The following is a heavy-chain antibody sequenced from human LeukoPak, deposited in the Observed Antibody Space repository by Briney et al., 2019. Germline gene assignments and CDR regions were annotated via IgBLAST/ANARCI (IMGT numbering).Heavy chain of an antibody. J-gene: IGHJ1*01. CDR3: AKDRLEVLGYCTNGVCYDPRAEYFQH. CDR2: ISGSGGST. V-gene: IGHV3-23*01. D-gene: IGHD2-8*01. Sequence: GGSLRLSCAASAFTFSSYAMSWVRQAPGKGLEWVSTISGSGGSTDYADSVKGRFTISRDNSKNTLYLQMNSLRAEDTAVYYCAKDRLEVLGYCTNGVCYDPRAEYFQHWGQGTLVTVSS. CDR1: AFTFSSYA.